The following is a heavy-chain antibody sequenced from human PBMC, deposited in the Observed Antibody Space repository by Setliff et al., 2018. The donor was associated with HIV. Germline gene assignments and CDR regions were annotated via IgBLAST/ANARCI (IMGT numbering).Heavy chain of an antibody. CDR3: ARIYGRSGPI. Sequence: SGPTLVNPTQTLTLTCTFSGFSLSTSGMSVRWMRQPPGKTLEWLAHIDGDDDKYYNTSLRTRLTISKDTSKNQVVLRMTNMDSVDTGMYYCARIYGRSGPIWGQGTMVTVSS. V-gene: IGHV2-70*01. J-gene: IGHJ3*02. CDR2: IDGDDDK. D-gene: IGHD2-15*01. CDR1: GFSLSTSGMS.